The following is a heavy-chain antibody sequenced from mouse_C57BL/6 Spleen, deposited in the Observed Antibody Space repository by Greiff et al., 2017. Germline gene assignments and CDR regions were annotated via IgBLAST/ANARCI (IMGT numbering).Heavy chain of an antibody. CDR3: ARGGSCAY. Sequence: QVQLQQPGAELVKPGASVKLSCKASGYTFTSYWMQWVKQRPGQGLEWIGEIDPSDSYTNYNQKFKGKATLTVDTSSSTAYMQLSSLTSEDSAVYYCARGGSCAYWGQGTLVTVSA. D-gene: IGHD1-1*01. CDR2: IDPSDSYT. V-gene: IGHV1-50*01. J-gene: IGHJ3*01. CDR1: GYTFTSYW.